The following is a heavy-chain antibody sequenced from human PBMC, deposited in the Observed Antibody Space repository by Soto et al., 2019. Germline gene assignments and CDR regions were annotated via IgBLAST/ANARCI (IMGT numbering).Heavy chain of an antibody. CDR3: AKVAKSGAVIEYFDS. CDR2: ISSSSRRT. Sequence: GGSLRLSCEISGFTFGNYGMGWGRQAPGKGLYLVSGISSSSRRTYYADSVMGRFTISRDKSKNTMYLHTDTMRADATAVYYCAKVAKSGAVIEYFDSWGQGSLVTVSS. CDR1: GFTFGNYG. D-gene: IGHD3-3*01. J-gene: IGHJ4*02. V-gene: IGHV3-23*01.